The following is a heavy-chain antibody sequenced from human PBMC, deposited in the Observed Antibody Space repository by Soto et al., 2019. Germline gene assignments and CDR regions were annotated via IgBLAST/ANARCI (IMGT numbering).Heavy chain of an antibody. CDR3: ARAPHFWSGYSGGYGMDV. D-gene: IGHD3-3*01. V-gene: IGHV1-2*04. CDR1: GYTFTGYY. CDR2: INTNSGGT. Sequence: QVQLVQSGAEVKKPGASVKVSCKASGYTFTGYYMPWVRQAPGQGLEWMGWINTNSGGTNYAQKIQGWVTMTRDTSISTAYMELSRMRSDDTAVYYCARAPHFWSGYSGGYGMDVWGQGTTVTVSS. J-gene: IGHJ6*02.